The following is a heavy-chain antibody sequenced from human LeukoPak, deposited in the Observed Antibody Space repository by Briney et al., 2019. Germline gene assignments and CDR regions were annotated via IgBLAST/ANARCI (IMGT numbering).Heavy chain of an antibody. V-gene: IGHV4-61*01. J-gene: IGHJ3*01. CDR3: AREVATSYYDSGAFYRQTEAFDF. CDR2: VDYRGGT. Sequence: SETLSLTCSVSGASVYSDSSYWTWIRQAPGKGLEWIGYVDYRGGTKYNASLKSRVTISLETSKNQFSLNLNSVIAADTAVYYCAREVATSYYDSGAFYRQTEAFDFWGQGKMVTVSS. CDR1: GASVYSDSSY. D-gene: IGHD3-22*01.